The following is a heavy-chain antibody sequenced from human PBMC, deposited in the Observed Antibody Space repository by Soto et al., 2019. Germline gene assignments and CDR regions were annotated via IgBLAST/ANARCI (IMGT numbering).Heavy chain of an antibody. J-gene: IGHJ4*02. D-gene: IGHD3-10*01. V-gene: IGHV1-18*01. CDR2: ISAYNGNT. CDR1: GYTFTSYG. CDR3: ARVRPGGDVSADYYGSGKHYFDY. Sequence: QVQLVQSGAEVKKPGASVKVSCKASGYTFTSYGISWVRQAPGQGLEWMGWISAYNGNTNYAQKLQGRVTMTTDTSTSTAYMGLRSLRSDDPAVYYCARVRPGGDVSADYYGSGKHYFDYWGQGTLVTVSS.